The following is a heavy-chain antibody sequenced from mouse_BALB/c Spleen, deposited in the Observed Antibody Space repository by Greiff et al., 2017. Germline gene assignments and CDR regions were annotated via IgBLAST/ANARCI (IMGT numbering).Heavy chain of an antibody. J-gene: IGHJ2*01. CDR3: ARDYAYYFDY. Sequence: VQLKESGPGLVKPSQSLSLTCTVTGYSITSDYAWNWIRQFPGNKLEWMGYISYSGSTSYNPSLKSRISITRDTSKNQFFLQLNSVTTEDTATYYCARDYAYYFDYWGQGTTLTVSS. D-gene: IGHD1-1*01. V-gene: IGHV3-2*02. CDR2: ISYSGST. CDR1: GYSITSDYA.